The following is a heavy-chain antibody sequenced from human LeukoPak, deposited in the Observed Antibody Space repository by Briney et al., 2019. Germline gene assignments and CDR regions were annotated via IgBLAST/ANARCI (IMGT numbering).Heavy chain of an antibody. D-gene: IGHD3-10*01. Sequence: GSLRLSCAASGFTVSSNYMSWIRQAPGKGLEWVSYISSSGSTIYYADSVKGRFTISRDNAKNSLYLQMNSLRAEDTAVYYCAGGYYGSGSYTVDYWGQGTLVTVSS. J-gene: IGHJ4*02. CDR3: AGGYYGSGSYTVDY. CDR1: GFTVSSNY. V-gene: IGHV3-11*04. CDR2: ISSSGSTI.